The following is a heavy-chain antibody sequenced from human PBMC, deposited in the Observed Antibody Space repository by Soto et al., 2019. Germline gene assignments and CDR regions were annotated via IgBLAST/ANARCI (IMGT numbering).Heavy chain of an antibody. CDR1: GFTFSTYA. V-gene: IGHV3-23*01. D-gene: IGHD4-17*01. CDR3: AHPRGYGVFDAYDI. J-gene: IGHJ3*02. Sequence: EGQLSESGGGLVQPGGSLRVSCAASGFTFSTYAMSWVRQAPGKGLERVSAISAGGGSTYYTDSVKGRFTISRDNSMNALYLQMNSLRIEDTAVYYCAHPRGYGVFDAYDIWGQGTMVTVSS. CDR2: ISAGGGST.